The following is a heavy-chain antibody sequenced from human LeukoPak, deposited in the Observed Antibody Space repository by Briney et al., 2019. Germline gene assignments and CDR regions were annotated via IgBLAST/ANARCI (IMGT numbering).Heavy chain of an antibody. Sequence: GGSLRLFCAASGFTLSNYDMNWVRQAPGKGLEWVSSISTSSRYIYYKDSVRGRFTISRDDAKNSLYLEMNSLRAEDTAVYYCARADCSSSTCYLRRSWFDPWGQGTLVTVSS. CDR2: ISTSSRYI. D-gene: IGHD2-2*01. CDR1: GFTLSNYD. J-gene: IGHJ5*02. V-gene: IGHV3-21*01. CDR3: ARADCSSSTCYLRRSWFDP.